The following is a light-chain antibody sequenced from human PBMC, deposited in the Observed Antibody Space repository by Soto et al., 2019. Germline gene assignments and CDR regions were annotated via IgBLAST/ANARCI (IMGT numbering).Light chain of an antibody. CDR3: QQYSTYPLT. V-gene: IGKV1-5*01. J-gene: IGKJ4*01. CDR2: DAS. CDR1: QSITTF. Sequence: DIQMTQSPSTLSASIGDRVTITCRASQSITTFLAWYQQKPGKAPQILIYDASKLEPGVPSRLSGGGSGTEFTLTISSPQPDDFATYYCQQYSTYPLTFGGATKVDI.